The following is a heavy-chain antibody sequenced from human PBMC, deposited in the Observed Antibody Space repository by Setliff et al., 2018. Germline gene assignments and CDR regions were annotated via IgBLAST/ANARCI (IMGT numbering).Heavy chain of an antibody. V-gene: IGHV1-18*01. J-gene: IGHJ3*01. Sequence: GASVKVSCKASGYTFTTHGISWVRQAPGQGLEWMGWISTDDGDTNSAQKFQGRVTLTTDTSTGTAYMELRSLTFDDTAAYYCARDWFCSGGDCSDVFDFWGQGTMVTVS. CDR2: ISTDDGDT. CDR3: ARDWFCSGGDCSDVFDF. CDR1: GYTFTTHG. D-gene: IGHD2-21*02.